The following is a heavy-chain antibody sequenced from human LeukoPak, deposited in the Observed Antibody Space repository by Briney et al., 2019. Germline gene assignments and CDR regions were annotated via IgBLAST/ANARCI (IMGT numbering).Heavy chain of an antibody. CDR2: ISWNSGTI. Sequence: PGGSLRLSCAVSGFTFDDYAMHWVRQAPGKGLEWVSGISWNSGTIGYADSVKGRFTISRDNAKNSLYLQMNSLRAEDTALYYCAKATRDSSGYYYFDYWGQGTLVTVSS. D-gene: IGHD3-22*01. CDR3: AKATRDSSGYYYFDY. V-gene: IGHV3-9*01. J-gene: IGHJ4*02. CDR1: GFTFDDYA.